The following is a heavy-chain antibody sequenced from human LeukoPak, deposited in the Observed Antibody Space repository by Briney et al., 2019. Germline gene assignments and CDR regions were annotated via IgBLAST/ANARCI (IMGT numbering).Heavy chain of an antibody. D-gene: IGHD3-10*01. V-gene: IGHV4-39*07. Sequence: PSETLSLTCTVSSGSISSSSYYWGWIRQPPGKGLEWIGSIYYSGFTYYNPSLKSRVTISVDTSKNQFSLKLSSVTAADTAVYYCARDFYRHYYGSGDAFDIWGQGTMVTVSS. CDR3: ARDFYRHYYGSGDAFDI. CDR1: SGSISSSSYY. J-gene: IGHJ3*02. CDR2: IYYSGFT.